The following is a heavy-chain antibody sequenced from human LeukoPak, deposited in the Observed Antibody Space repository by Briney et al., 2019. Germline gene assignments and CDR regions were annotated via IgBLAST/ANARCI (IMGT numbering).Heavy chain of an antibody. CDR1: GFTFSNYG. CDR2: IWYDGSNK. Sequence: GGSLRLSCAASGFTFSNYGMHWVRQAPGKGLEWVALIWYDGSNKYYTDSVKGRLTISRDNSKNTLYLQMNSLRAEDTAVYYCARDVAAAWGYFDYWGQGTLVTVSS. V-gene: IGHV3-33*01. D-gene: IGHD3-16*01. J-gene: IGHJ4*02. CDR3: ARDVAAAWGYFDY.